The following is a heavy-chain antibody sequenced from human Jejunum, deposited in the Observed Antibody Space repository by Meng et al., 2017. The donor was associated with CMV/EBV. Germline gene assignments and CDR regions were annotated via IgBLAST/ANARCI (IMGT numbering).Heavy chain of an antibody. J-gene: IGHJ5*02. CDR1: GFTFSSYN. CDR3: ARDIDH. V-gene: IGHV3-21*01. Sequence: EVQLVESGGGLVKPGGSLCLSCIGSGFTFSSYNMNWVRQAPGKGLEWVSSISSSSRYINYADSGKGRFTISRDNAKNSLYLQMNSLRVEDTAIYYCARDIDHWGQGTLVTVSS. CDR2: ISSSSRYI.